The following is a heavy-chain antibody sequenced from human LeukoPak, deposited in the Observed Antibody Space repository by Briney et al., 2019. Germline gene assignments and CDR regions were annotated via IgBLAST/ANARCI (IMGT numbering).Heavy chain of an antibody. Sequence: PGGTLRLSCAASGFTFSDYYMSWIRQAPGKGLEWVSYISSSGSTIYYADSVKGRFTISRDNAKNSLYLQMNSLRAEDTAVYYCARGGYYYDSNWAFDIWGQGTMVTVSS. CDR2: ISSSGSTI. J-gene: IGHJ3*02. V-gene: IGHV3-11*01. D-gene: IGHD3-22*01. CDR3: ARGGYYYDSNWAFDI. CDR1: GFTFSDYY.